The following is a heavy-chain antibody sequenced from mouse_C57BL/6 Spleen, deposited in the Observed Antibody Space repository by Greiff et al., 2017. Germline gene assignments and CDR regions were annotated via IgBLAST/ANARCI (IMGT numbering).Heavy chain of an antibody. CDR3: ARRYYDYDEDWYFDV. CDR2: FHPYNDDT. Sequence: QVQLKQSGAELVKPGASVKMSCKASGYTFTTYPIEWMKQNHGKSLEWIGNFHPYNDDTKYNEKFKGKATLTVEKSSSTVYLELSRLTSDDSSVYYCARRYYDYDEDWYFDVWGTGTTVTVSS. V-gene: IGHV1-47*01. J-gene: IGHJ1*03. CDR1: GYTFTTYP. D-gene: IGHD2-4*01.